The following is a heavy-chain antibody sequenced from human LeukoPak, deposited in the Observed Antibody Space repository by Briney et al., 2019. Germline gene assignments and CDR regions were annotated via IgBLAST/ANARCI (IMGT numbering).Heavy chain of an antibody. D-gene: IGHD6-19*01. Sequence: GGSLRLSCAASGFTVSSNYMSWVRQAPGKGLEWVSVIYSGGSTYYADSVKGRFTISRDDSKNTLYLQINSLRAEDTAVYYCARDSGYSSVDGYWGQGTLVTVSS. CDR1: GFTVSSNY. V-gene: IGHV3-66*01. CDR2: IYSGGST. CDR3: ARDSGYSSVDGY. J-gene: IGHJ4*02.